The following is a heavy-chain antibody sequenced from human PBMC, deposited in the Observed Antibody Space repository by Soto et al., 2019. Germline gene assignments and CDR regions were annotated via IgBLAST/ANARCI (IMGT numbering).Heavy chain of an antibody. J-gene: IGHJ4*02. V-gene: IGHV3-30*18. CDR3: AKGVGYSAGTYFDY. D-gene: IGHD5-18*01. Sequence: SLRLSCAASGFTFSDYGMHWVRQAPGKGLEWVAVLSYDGSNKYYADSVRGRFTISRDNSKNTLFLQMNSLRPEDTAVYYCAKGVGYSAGTYFDYWGQGTLVTVSS. CDR2: LSYDGSNK. CDR1: GFTFSDYG.